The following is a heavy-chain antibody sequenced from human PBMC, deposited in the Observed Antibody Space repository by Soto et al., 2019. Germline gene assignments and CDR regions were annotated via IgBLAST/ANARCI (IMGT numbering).Heavy chain of an antibody. D-gene: IGHD1-26*01. Sequence: QVQLQQWGAGLLTPSETLSLTCGVNADSFSNYYWIWIRQPPGKGLECIGEIDHSGNTNYSPSLKSRVTMFVDTSKNQFSLRLTSVTAAATAVYYCVGGRGRLVGFDYWGQGALVSVSS. CDR2: IDHSGNT. CDR3: VGGRGRLVGFDY. V-gene: IGHV4-34*01. J-gene: IGHJ4*02. CDR1: ADSFSNYY.